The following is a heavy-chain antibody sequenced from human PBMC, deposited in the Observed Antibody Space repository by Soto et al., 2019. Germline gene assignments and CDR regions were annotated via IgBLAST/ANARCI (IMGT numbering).Heavy chain of an antibody. J-gene: IGHJ4*02. V-gene: IGHV3-30*18. CDR1: GFTFSSYG. D-gene: IGHD1-26*01. Sequence: QVQLVESGGGVVQPGRSLRLSCAASGFTFSSYGMHWVRQAPGKGLEWVAVISYDGSNKYYADSVKGRFTISRDNSKNTLYLQMNSLRAEDTAVYYCAKNGDSGSYYGGYWGQGTLVTVSS. CDR3: AKNGDSGSYYGGY. CDR2: ISYDGSNK.